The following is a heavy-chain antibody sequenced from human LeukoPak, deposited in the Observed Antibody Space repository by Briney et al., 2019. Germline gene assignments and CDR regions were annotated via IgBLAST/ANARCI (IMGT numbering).Heavy chain of an antibody. D-gene: IGHD2-15*01. V-gene: IGHV4-34*01. CDR3: AREGVVGAYGHFDY. CDR2: INHSGST. CDR1: GGSFSGYY. Sequence: SETLSLTCAVYGGSFSGYYWSWIRQPPGKGLEWIGEINHSGSTNYNPSLKSRDTISVDTSKNQFSLKLSSVTAADTAVYYCAREGVVGAYGHFDYWGQGTLVTVSS. J-gene: IGHJ4*02.